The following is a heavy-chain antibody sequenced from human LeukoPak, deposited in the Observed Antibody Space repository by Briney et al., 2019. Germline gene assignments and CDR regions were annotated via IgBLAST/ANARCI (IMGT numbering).Heavy chain of an antibody. Sequence: GGSLRLSCAASGFTFSHYSINWVRQAPGKGLEWVSSIRGNGGSTYYAASVKGRFIISRDNSKNTLSLQMNSLRAEDTAVYYCAKDLDTTVVIDAFDMWGQGTMVTVSS. CDR3: AKDLDTTVVIDAFDM. V-gene: IGHV3-23*01. CDR2: IRGNGGST. D-gene: IGHD4-23*01. CDR1: GFTFSHYS. J-gene: IGHJ3*02.